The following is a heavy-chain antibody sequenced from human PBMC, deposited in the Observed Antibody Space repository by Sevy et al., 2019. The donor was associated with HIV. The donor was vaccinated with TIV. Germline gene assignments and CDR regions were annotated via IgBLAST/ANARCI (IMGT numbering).Heavy chain of an antibody. Sequence: GGSLRLSCAASGFTLSSYAIHWVRQAPGRGLEWVAIISHDEILKEYTDDVKGRFTISRDNSKNTVYLQMNSLRAEDTAVYYCARDLPHLLPWELSRGSDYWGQGTLVTVSS. CDR3: ARDLPHLLPWELSRGSDY. D-gene: IGHD1-26*01. CDR2: ISHDEILK. CDR1: GFTLSSYA. V-gene: IGHV3-30*04. J-gene: IGHJ4*02.